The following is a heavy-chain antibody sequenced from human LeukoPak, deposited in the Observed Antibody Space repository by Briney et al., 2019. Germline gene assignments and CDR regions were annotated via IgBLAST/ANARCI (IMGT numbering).Heavy chain of an antibody. CDR2: MNPNSGNT. J-gene: IGHJ6*03. V-gene: IGHV1-8*03. Sequence: ASVKVSCKASGYTFIGYYMHWVRQATGQGLEWMGWMNPNSGNTGYAQKFQGRVTITRNTSISTAYMELSSLRSEDTAVYYCARGGHYSSWYVSYYYYYYMDVWGKGTTVTVSS. D-gene: IGHD6-13*01. CDR3: ARGGHYSSWYVSYYYYYYMDV. CDR1: GYTFIGYY.